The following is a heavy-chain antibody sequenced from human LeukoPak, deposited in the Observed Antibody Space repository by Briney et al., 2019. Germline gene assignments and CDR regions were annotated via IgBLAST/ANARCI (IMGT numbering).Heavy chain of an antibody. V-gene: IGHV3-23*01. J-gene: IGHJ4*02. Sequence: PGGSLRLSCAASGFTFSSYVMSWVRQAPGEGLEWVSAISNSGSSTSYADSVKGRFAISRDNSKNTLYLQMNSLRAEDMAVYYCANPLLFIRPSYGDYAIDYSGQGTLVTVSS. CDR2: ISNSGSST. CDR1: GFTFSSYV. CDR3: ANPLLFIRPSYGDYAIDY. D-gene: IGHD4-17*01.